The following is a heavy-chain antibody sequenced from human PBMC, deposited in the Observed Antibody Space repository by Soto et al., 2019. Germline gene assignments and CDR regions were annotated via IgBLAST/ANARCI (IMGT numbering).Heavy chain of an antibody. CDR2: ISAYNGNT. J-gene: IGHJ4*02. CDR1: GYTFTSYG. Sequence: ASVKVSCKASGYTFTSYGISWVRQAPGQGLEWMGWISAYNGNTNYAQKLQGRVTMTTDTSTSTAYMELRSLRSDDTAVYYCARDRLYDSSGYYTYWGQGTLVTVS. V-gene: IGHV1-18*04. CDR3: ARDRLYDSSGYYTY. D-gene: IGHD3-22*01.